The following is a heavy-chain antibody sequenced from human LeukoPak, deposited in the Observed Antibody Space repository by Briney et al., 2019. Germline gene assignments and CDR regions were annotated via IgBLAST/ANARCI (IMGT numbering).Heavy chain of an antibody. CDR3: ARVNSGSYSGAFDI. D-gene: IGHD1-26*01. V-gene: IGHV1-69*05. CDR1: GGTFSSYA. Sequence: ASVKVSCKASGGTFSSYAISWVRQAPGQGLEWMGGIIPIFGTANYAQKFQGRVTITTDESTSTAYMELSSLRSEDTAVYYCARVNSGSYSGAFDIWGQGSMVTVSS. CDR2: IIPIFGTA. J-gene: IGHJ3*02.